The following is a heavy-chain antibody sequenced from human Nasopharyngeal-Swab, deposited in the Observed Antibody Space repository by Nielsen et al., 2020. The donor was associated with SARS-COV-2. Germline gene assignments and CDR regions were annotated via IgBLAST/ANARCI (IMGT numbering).Heavy chain of an antibody. V-gene: IGHV4-39*07. CDR3: ARGYSSGWYSS. Sequence: SETLSLTCTVSGGSMNSDNFYWGWIRLPPGKGLDWIGNIYSSGSTYFNPSLKGRVTISLDTSKNQFSLKLSSVTAADTAVYYCARGYSSGWYSSWGQGTLVTVSS. CDR2: IYSSGST. D-gene: IGHD6-19*01. CDR1: GGSMNSDNFY. J-gene: IGHJ4*02.